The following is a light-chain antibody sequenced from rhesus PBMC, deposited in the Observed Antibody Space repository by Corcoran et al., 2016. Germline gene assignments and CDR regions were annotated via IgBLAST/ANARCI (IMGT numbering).Light chain of an antibody. CDR1: NSDIGSYNY. CDR2: EVS. J-gene: IGLJ1*01. V-gene: IGLV2-32*02. Sequence: QAALTQPRSVSGSPGQSVTISCTGTNSDIGSYNYVSWYQQHPDTAPKLIIYEVSERPSGVSDRFSGSKSDNTASLTISGLQAEDEADYYCSSYVGSNTYMFGAGTRLTV. CDR3: SSYVGSNTYM.